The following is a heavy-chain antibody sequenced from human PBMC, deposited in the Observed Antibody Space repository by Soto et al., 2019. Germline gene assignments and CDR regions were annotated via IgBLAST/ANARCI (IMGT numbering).Heavy chain of an antibody. J-gene: IGHJ3*01. Sequence: QVQLVQSGAEVKKPGASVKVSCKASRYTFTGYYIHWVRQAPGQGLELMGWINPNSGDTNYAQKFQGRVTRTRDTSIPTPYMELSGLRSDDTAVYYCARGNTYYYGSGTSSHDAFDVWGQGTMVTVSS. CDR1: RYTFTGYY. CDR3: ARGNTYYYGSGTSSHDAFDV. CDR2: INPNSGDT. V-gene: IGHV1-2*02. D-gene: IGHD3-10*01.